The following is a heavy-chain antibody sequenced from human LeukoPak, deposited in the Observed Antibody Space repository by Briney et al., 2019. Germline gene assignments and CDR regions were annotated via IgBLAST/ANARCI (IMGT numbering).Heavy chain of an antibody. CDR2: ISGSGGST. J-gene: IGHJ6*03. Sequence: PGGSLRLSCAASGFTFSSYAMSWVRQAPGKGLEWVSAISGSGGSTYYADSVKGRFTISRDNSKNTLYLQMNSLRAEDTAVYYCAKVSYYDSSGQSNHYYYMDVWGKGTTVTVPS. CDR1: GFTFSSYA. D-gene: IGHD3-22*01. V-gene: IGHV3-23*01. CDR3: AKVSYYDSSGQSNHYYYMDV.